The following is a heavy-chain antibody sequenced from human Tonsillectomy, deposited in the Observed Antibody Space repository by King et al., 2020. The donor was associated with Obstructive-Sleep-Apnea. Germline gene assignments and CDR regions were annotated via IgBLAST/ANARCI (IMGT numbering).Heavy chain of an antibody. D-gene: IGHD5-24*01. V-gene: IGHV4-39*07. CDR2: IYYSGST. J-gene: IGHJ4*02. CDR1: GGSISSSSYY. CDR3: ARDLPRRDGYNYDY. Sequence: QLQESGPGLVKPSETLSLTCTVSGGSISSSSYYWGWIHQPPGKGLEWIGSIYYSGSTYYNPSLKSRVTISVDTSKNQFSLKLSSVTAADTAVYYCARDLPRRDGYNYDYWGQGTLVTVSS.